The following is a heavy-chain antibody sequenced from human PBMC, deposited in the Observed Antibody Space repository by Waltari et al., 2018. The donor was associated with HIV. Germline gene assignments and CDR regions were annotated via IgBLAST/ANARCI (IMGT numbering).Heavy chain of an antibody. CDR3: ARAPTTSLSLIQGF. CDR1: GFTFKNYG. V-gene: IGHV3-30*03. CDR2: VSFDSSDF. Sequence: LVESGGDVVQPGRSLRLSCSASGFTFKNYGRHWGRQTPGKGLEWVALVSFDSSDFYYADSVKGRFTVSRDNSKNTLFLQMDSLKSEDTSLYYCARAPTTSLSLIQGFWGQGTLVTVSS. J-gene: IGHJ4*02.